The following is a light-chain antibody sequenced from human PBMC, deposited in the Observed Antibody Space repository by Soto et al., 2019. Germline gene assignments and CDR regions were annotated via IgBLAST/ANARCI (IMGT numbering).Light chain of an antibody. CDR2: EGN. J-gene: IGLJ3*02. CDR3: CSSAGSMTWV. CDR1: SSDIGSYNL. Sequence: QSVLTQPASVSGSPGQSITISCTGTSSDIGSYNLVSWYQQHPGKAPKVIIYEGNERPSGVSNRFSGSKSGNTASLTISGLQAEDEADYCCCSSAGSMTWVFGGGTQLTVL. V-gene: IGLV2-23*01.